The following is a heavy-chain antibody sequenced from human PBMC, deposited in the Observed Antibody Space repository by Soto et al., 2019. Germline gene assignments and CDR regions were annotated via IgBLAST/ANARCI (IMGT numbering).Heavy chain of an antibody. CDR2: IYPGDSDT. CDR1: GYSFTIYW. Sequence: PGESLKISCNGSGYSFTIYWIGWVRQMPGKGLEWMGIIYPGDSDTRYSPSFQGQVTISADKSISTAYLQWSSLKASDTAMYYCARQGGGAVVPGEMDVWGQGTTVTVSS. D-gene: IGHD2-2*01. J-gene: IGHJ6*02. V-gene: IGHV5-51*01. CDR3: ARQGGGAVVPGEMDV.